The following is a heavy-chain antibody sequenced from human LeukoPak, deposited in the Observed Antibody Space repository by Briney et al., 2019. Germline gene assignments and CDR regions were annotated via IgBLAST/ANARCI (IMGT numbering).Heavy chain of an antibody. D-gene: IGHD6-13*01. CDR2: NYYSGST. Sequence: SETLSLTCTVSGGSISSSSYYWGWIRQPPGKGLEWIGSNYYSGSTYYNPSLKSRVTISVDTSKNQFSLKLSSVTAADTAVYYCARQISYSSSWGSYFDYWGQGTLVTVSS. V-gene: IGHV4-39*01. CDR3: ARQISYSSSWGSYFDY. J-gene: IGHJ4*02. CDR1: GGSISSSSYY.